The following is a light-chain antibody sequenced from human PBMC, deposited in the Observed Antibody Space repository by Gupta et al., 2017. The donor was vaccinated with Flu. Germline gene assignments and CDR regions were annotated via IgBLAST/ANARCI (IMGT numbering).Light chain of an antibody. CDR1: QSVSSN. V-gene: IGKV3-15*01. J-gene: IGKJ3*01. CDR2: DAS. Sequence: EIVMTQSPATLSVSPGERPTLSCRASQSVSSNLAWYQQKPGQAPRLLIYDASTRATGIPARFSGSGSGTEFTLTISSLQSEDFAVYYCQQYNNSPFTFGPGTKVDIK. CDR3: QQYNNSPFT.